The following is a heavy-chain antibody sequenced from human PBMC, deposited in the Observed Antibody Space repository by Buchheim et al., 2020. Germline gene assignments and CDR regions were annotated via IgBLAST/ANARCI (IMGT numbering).Heavy chain of an antibody. J-gene: IGHJ6*02. Sequence: QVQLQQWGAGLLKPSETLSLTCAVYGGSFSGYYWSWIHQPPGKGLEWIGEINHSGSPNYNPSLKSRVTLSVDTSKSQFSLKLSSVTAADTAVYYCARGPRLAAYYYYGMDVWGQGTT. CDR1: GGSFSGYY. V-gene: IGHV4-34*01. CDR2: INHSGSP. D-gene: IGHD6-25*01. CDR3: ARGPRLAAYYYYGMDV.